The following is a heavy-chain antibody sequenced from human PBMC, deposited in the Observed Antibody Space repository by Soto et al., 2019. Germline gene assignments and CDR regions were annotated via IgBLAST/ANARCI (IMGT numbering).Heavy chain of an antibody. Sequence: QVQLVQYGAEVKEPGASVKVSCKASGFTFQNYHMHWVRQAPGQGLEWMGIIHPSGDTTTYAQNFQSRLALTRDTSTSTAYMELSSLTSEDTAVYYCAKDLWGSWTVDYWGQGTLITVSS. V-gene: IGHV1-46*02. J-gene: IGHJ4*02. CDR2: IHPSGDTT. CDR1: GFTFQNYH. CDR3: AKDLWGSWTVDY. D-gene: IGHD3-16*01.